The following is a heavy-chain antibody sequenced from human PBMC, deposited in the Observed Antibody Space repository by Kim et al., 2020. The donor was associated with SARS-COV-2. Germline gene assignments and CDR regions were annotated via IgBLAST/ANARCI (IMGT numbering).Heavy chain of an antibody. Sequence: SETLSLTCTVSGGSISSSFNYWGWIRQPPGKGLEWIGSVYHSGSNYDSPSLKSRVTVSVDTSKNEFYLKVTSVTAADTAVYFCARLPHDSSGYVDSWGQGILVTVSS. CDR1: GGSISSSFNY. J-gene: IGHJ4*02. CDR3: ARLPHDSSGYVDS. CDR2: VYHSGSN. V-gene: IGHV4-39*01. D-gene: IGHD3-22*01.